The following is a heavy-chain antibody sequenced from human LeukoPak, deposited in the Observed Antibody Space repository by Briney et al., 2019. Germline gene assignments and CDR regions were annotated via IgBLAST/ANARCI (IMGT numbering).Heavy chain of an antibody. CDR1: GYTFTGYY. CDR3: ARDLRAVAGSDAFDI. J-gene: IGHJ3*02. V-gene: IGHV7-4-1*02. Sequence: ASVKVSCKASGYTFTGYYMHWVRQAPGQGLEWMGWINTNTGNPTYAQGFTGRFVFSLDTSVSTAYLQISSLKAEDTAVYYCARDLRAVAGSDAFDIWGQGTMVTVSS. D-gene: IGHD6-19*01. CDR2: INTNTGNP.